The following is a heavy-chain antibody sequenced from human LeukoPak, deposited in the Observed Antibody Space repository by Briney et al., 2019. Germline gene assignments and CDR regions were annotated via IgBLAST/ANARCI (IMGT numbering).Heavy chain of an antibody. J-gene: IGHJ4*02. V-gene: IGHV4-31*03. Sequence: TTSETLSLTCTVSGGSISSGGYYWSRIRQHPGKGLEWIGYIYYSGSTYYNPSLKSRVTISVDTSKNQFSLKLSSVTAADTAVYYCAREGNRYVPGDYWGQGTLVTVSS. CDR3: AREGNRYVPGDY. D-gene: IGHD3-10*02. CDR2: IYYSGST. CDR1: GGSISSGGYY.